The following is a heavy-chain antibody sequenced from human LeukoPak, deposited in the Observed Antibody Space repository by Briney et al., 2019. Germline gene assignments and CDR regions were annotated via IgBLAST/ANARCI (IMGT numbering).Heavy chain of an antibody. CDR3: GRLLSHPLGAGDY. J-gene: IGHJ4*02. CDR1: GYSFSTYW. Sequence: GESLKISCKTSGYSFSTYWIGWVRQMPGKGLEWMGIIFPGDSDTTYSPSFQGQVTISADESISTVYLQWSSLRASDSAMYYCGRLLSHPLGAGDYWGQGTLVTVSS. D-gene: IGHD3-10*01. V-gene: IGHV5-51*01. CDR2: IFPGDSDT.